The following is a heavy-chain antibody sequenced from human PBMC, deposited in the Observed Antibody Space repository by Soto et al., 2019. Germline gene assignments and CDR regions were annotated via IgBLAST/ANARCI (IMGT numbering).Heavy chain of an antibody. D-gene: IGHD2-2*03. CDR1: GFTFSSYA. V-gene: IGHV3-30-3*01. CDR2: ISYDGSNK. CDR3: ARDRSRLWINDLPIGMDV. Sequence: QVQLVESGGGVVQPGRSLRLSCAASGFTFSSYAMHWVRQAPGKGLEWVAVISYDGSNKYYADSVKGRFTISRDNSKNTPXLQMNSLRAEDTAVYYCARDRSRLWINDLPIGMDVWGQGTTVTVSS. J-gene: IGHJ6*02.